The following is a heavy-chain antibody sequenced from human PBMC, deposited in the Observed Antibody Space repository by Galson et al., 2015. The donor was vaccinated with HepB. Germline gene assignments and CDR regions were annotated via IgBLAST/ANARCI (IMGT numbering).Heavy chain of an antibody. CDR1: GCTVSSNY. CDR2: IYSGGST. CDR3: ARAHSSGYDY. D-gene: IGHD6-19*01. V-gene: IGHV3-53*01. J-gene: IGHJ4*02. Sequence: SLRLACAASGCTVSSNYRIWVRQAPGKGLEWVSVIYSGGSTYYADSVKGRFTISRDNSKNTLYLQMNSLRAEDTAVYYCARAHSSGYDYWGQGTLVTVSS.